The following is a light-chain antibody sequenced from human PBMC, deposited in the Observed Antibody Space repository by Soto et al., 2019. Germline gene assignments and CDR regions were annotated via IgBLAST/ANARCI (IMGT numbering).Light chain of an antibody. CDR3: QKYSSAST. Sequence: DIPMTQSPSSLSASVGDRVTITCRASQGIGNYLAWYQQKPGKVPKLLIYGASTLQSGVPSRFGGSGSGTDFTLTISSLQPEDVATYYCQKYSSASTFGGGTKVEIK. V-gene: IGKV1-27*01. J-gene: IGKJ4*01. CDR2: GAS. CDR1: QGIGNY.